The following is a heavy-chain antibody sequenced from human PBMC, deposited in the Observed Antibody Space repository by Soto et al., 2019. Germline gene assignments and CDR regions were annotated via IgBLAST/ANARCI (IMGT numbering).Heavy chain of an antibody. CDR1: GGSISSGRYY. CDR2: IYYSGST. D-gene: IGHD3-10*01. Sequence: QVQLQESGPGLVKPSQTLSLTCTVSGGSISSGRYYWSWIRQHPGKGLEWIGYIYYSGSTYYNPSLKSRVTISVDTSKNQFSLKLSSVTAADTAVYYCVRGINYGSYYYGMDVWGQGTTVTVSS. V-gene: IGHV4-31*03. J-gene: IGHJ6*02. CDR3: VRGINYGSYYYGMDV.